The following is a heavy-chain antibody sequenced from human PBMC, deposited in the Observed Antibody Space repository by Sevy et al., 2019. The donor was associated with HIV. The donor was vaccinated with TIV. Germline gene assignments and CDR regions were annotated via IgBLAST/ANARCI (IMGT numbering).Heavy chain of an antibody. J-gene: IGHJ4*02. CDR3: ARAGIGDFWSGYYGIDH. Sequence: EGSLRLSCAASGFTFRNYWMHWVRQAPGKGLVSVSYIHTDGSSSYYADYVKGRFTISRDNAQNTLYLQMNSLRAEDTAVYYCARAGIGDFWSGYYGIDHWGQGTLVTVSS. V-gene: IGHV3-74*01. D-gene: IGHD3-3*01. CDR1: GFTFRNYW. CDR2: IHTDGSSS.